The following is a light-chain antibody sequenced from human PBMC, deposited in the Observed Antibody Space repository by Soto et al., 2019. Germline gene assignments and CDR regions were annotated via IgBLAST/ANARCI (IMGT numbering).Light chain of an antibody. CDR3: QQYNVYSWT. J-gene: IGKJ1*01. CDR1: QDINKN. Sequence: DIQMTQSPSSLSASVGDRVTITCQASQDINKNLIWYQQKPGKAPKLLIYEASSLEKGVPARFGGSGSGTEFTLTISSLQPDDFATYYCQQYNVYSWTFGQGTKVDI. CDR2: EAS. V-gene: IGKV1-5*03.